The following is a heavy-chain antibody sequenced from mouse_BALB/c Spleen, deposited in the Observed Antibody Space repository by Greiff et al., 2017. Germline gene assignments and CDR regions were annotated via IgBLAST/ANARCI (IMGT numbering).Heavy chain of an antibody. J-gene: IGHJ3*01. CDR2: INPGSGGT. D-gene: IGHD2-12*01. CDR3: ASSYDAWFAY. V-gene: IGHV1-54*01. Sequence: VQLQESGAELVRPGTSVKVSCKASGYAFTNYLIEWVKQRPGQGLEWIGVINPGSGGTNYNEKFKGKATLTADKSSSTAYMQLSSLTSDDSAVYFCASSYDAWFAYWGQGTLVTVSA. CDR1: GYAFTNYL.